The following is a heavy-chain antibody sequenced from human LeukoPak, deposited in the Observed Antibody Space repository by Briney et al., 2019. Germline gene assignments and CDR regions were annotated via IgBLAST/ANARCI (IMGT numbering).Heavy chain of an antibody. D-gene: IGHD6-6*01. CDR2: ISGGGGST. J-gene: IGHJ4*02. CDR3: AKSQTVYSSSDC. CDR1: GFTFDDYA. V-gene: IGHV3-23*01. Sequence: GGSLRLSCAASGFTFDDYAMHWVRQAPGRGLEWVSSISGGGGSTNYADSVKGRFTISRDNSKNTLDLQMNSLRAEDTAVYYCAKSQTVYSSSDCWGQGTLVTVSS.